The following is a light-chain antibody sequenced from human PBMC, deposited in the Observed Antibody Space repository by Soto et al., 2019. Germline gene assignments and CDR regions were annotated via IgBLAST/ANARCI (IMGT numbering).Light chain of an antibody. Sequence: EMVMTQSPATLSVSPGERATLSCRASQSVSSNLAWYQQKPGQAPRLLIYGASNRATGIPDRFSGSGSGTDFTLTISRLEPEDFAVYYCQQYGSSPLTFGQGTKVDVK. CDR2: GAS. J-gene: IGKJ1*01. CDR1: QSVSSN. CDR3: QQYGSSPLT. V-gene: IGKV3-20*01.